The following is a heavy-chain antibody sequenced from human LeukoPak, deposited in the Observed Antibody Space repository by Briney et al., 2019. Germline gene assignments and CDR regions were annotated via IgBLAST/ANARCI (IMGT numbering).Heavy chain of an antibody. J-gene: IGHJ3*02. Sequence: GGSLSLSCAASGFTISSNYRSWVRQAPGKGLEWVSVIYSGGSTYYADSVKGRFTISRDNSKNTLYLQMNSLRAEDTAVYYCARDGLWFGELLGAFDIWGQGTMVTVSS. CDR2: IYSGGST. CDR3: ARDGLWFGELLGAFDI. D-gene: IGHD3-10*01. CDR1: GFTISSNY. V-gene: IGHV3-66*01.